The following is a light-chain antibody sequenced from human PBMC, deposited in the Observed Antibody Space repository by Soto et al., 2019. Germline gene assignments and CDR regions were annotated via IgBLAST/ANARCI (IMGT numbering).Light chain of an antibody. CDR2: TTS. Sequence: DIQMTQSPSSLSVSVGDRVTITCRASQKISSFLNWYQQTPGKAPKLLIYTTSTLQSGVPSRFSGSGSGTVFTLTISSLQHEDIATYYCQQSDSTPHTFGRGTNLEIK. CDR3: QQSDSTPHT. V-gene: IGKV1-39*01. CDR1: QKISSF. J-gene: IGKJ2*01.